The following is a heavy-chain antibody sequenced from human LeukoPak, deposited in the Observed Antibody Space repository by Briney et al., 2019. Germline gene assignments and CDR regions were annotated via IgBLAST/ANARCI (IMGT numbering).Heavy chain of an antibody. Sequence: ASAKVSCKASGYTFTSYGISWVRQAPGQGLEWMGWISAYNGNTNYAQKLQGRVTMTTDTSTSTAYMELRSLRSDDTAVYYCARAITMIVVAKEDAFDIWGQGTMVTVSS. CDR2: ISAYNGNT. CDR1: GYTFTSYG. V-gene: IGHV1-18*01. J-gene: IGHJ3*02. CDR3: ARAITMIVVAKEDAFDI. D-gene: IGHD3-22*01.